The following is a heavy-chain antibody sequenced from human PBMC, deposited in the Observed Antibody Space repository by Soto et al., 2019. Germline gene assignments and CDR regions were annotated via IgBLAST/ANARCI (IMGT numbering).Heavy chain of an antibody. CDR1: GFTFRRHA. CDR3: ARSRSGAVADSFDS. J-gene: IGHJ4*02. D-gene: IGHD3-10*01. V-gene: IGHV3-30*04. CDR2: VSSDGSAK. Sequence: ESGGGVVQPGRSLRLSCAASGFTFRRHAVHWVRQAPGKGLGWVAVVSSDGSAKYYLDSVKGRFTSSRDNSKNTAFLQLNSLSSEDTAVYYCARSRSGAVADSFDSWGQGTLVTVST.